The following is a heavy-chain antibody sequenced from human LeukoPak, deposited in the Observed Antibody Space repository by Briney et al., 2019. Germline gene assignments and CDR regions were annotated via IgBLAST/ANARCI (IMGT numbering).Heavy chain of an antibody. V-gene: IGHV3-23*01. D-gene: IGHD3-22*01. J-gene: IGHJ4*02. Sequence: PGGSLRLSCVASGFTFSSYAMSWVRQAPGKGLEWVSAISGSGGSTYYADSVKGRFTISRDNSKNTLYLQMNSLRAEDTAVYYCAKDLYYYDSSGYLDYWGQGTLVTVSS. CDR3: AKDLYYYDSSGYLDY. CDR1: GFTFSSYA. CDR2: ISGSGGST.